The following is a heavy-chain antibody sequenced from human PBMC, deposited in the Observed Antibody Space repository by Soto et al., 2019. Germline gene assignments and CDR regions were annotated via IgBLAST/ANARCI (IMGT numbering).Heavy chain of an antibody. J-gene: IGHJ4*02. CDR1: GFSLSTSGVG. CDR3: AHMAPPSFTAMASFDY. CDR2: IYWNDDK. D-gene: IGHD5-18*01. Sequence: SGPTLVNPTQTLTLTCTFSGFSLSTSGVGVGWIRQPPGKALEWLALIYWNDDKRYSPSLKNRLTITKDTSKNQVVLTMTNMDPVDTATYYCAHMAPPSFTAMASFDYWGQGTLVTVSS. V-gene: IGHV2-5*01.